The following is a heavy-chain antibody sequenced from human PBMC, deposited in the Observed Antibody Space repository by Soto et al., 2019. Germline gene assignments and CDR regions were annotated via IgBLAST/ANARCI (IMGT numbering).Heavy chain of an antibody. D-gene: IGHD3-10*01. V-gene: IGHV3-30*18. Sequence: QVQLVESGGGVVQPGRSLRLSCAASRFSFSSYGMHWVRQAPGKGLEWVAVISYDGTNKYYADSVKGRFTISRDNSKNTLYLQMNSLRAEDTAVYYCAKDLWFGELYYFDYWGQGTLVTVSS. J-gene: IGHJ4*02. CDR2: ISYDGTNK. CDR3: AKDLWFGELYYFDY. CDR1: RFSFSSYG.